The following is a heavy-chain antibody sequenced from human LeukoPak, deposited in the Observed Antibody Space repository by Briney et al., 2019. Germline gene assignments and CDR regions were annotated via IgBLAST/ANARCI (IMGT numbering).Heavy chain of an antibody. Sequence: ASVKVSCKASGYTFTGYYMHWVRQAPGQGLEWVGWINSNSGDTKYAQKFQGRVIMTRDTPITTADMELTSLRSDDTAVYYCARGPATTGFDYWGQGTLDSVSS. D-gene: IGHD2-15*01. V-gene: IGHV1-2*02. CDR2: INSNSGDT. CDR1: GYTFTGYY. CDR3: ARGPATTGFDY. J-gene: IGHJ4*02.